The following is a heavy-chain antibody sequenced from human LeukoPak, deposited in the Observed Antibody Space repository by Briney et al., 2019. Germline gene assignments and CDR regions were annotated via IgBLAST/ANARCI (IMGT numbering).Heavy chain of an antibody. CDR3: ARIGAYYDLDY. CDR2: ISSSGSSV. V-gene: IGHV3-48*04. Sequence: GGSLRLSCVASGFPFSNHGMHWVRQAPGKGLEWVSYISSSGSSVYYADSVKGRFTISRDNAKNSLYLQMNSLRAEDTAVYYCARIGAYYDLDYWGQGTLVTVSS. J-gene: IGHJ4*02. D-gene: IGHD3-22*01. CDR1: GFPFSNHG.